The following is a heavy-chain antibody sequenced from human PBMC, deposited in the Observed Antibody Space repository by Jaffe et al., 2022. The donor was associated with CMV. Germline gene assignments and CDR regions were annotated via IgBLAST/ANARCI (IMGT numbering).Heavy chain of an antibody. J-gene: IGHJ3*02. Sequence: QVQLQESGPGLVRPSETLSLTCSVSGGSINDYYWSWIRQPPGKGPEWIGFIHYSGSTNYNRSLESRLTMSVDMSKSQFYLRLSFVTAADTAVYYCARVHSVDVLDIWGRGTAVTVSS. D-gene: IGHD5-18*01. CDR3: ARVHSVDVLDI. CDR1: GGSINDYY. CDR2: IHYSGST. V-gene: IGHV4-59*01.